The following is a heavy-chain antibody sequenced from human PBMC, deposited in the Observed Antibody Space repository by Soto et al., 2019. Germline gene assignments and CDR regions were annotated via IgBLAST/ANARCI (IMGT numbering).Heavy chain of an antibody. CDR1: GFTFSSYW. V-gene: IGHV3-74*01. D-gene: IGHD1-26*01. CDR3: ARVGQGAWYFDL. J-gene: IGHJ2*01. Sequence: EVQLVESGGGLAQPGGSLTLSCAASGFTFSSYWMHWVRQAPGKGVVWVSRINPDGRVTNYADSEKGRFTTSRDNAKNMLYLQMNSLRPEDTAVYYCARVGQGAWYFDLWGRGTLVTVSS. CDR2: INPDGRVT.